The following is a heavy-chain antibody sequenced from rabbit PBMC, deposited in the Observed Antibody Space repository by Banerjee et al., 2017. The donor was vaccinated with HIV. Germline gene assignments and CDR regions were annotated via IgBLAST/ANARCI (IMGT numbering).Heavy chain of an antibody. Sequence: QEQLEESGGGLVQPEGSLTLTCTASGFSFSSSGCMCWVRQAPGKGLEWIACIYTNSGSTYYASWAKGRFTISKTSSTTVTLQMTSLTAADTATYFCARDYINGYTDYVFNLWGQGTLVTVS. J-gene: IGHJ4*01. CDR2: IYTNSGST. CDR1: GFSFSSSGC. CDR3: ARDYINGYTDYVFNL. D-gene: IGHD6-1*01. V-gene: IGHV1S45*01.